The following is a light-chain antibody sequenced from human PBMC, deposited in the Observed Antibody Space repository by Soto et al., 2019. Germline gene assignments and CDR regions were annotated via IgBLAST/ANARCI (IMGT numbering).Light chain of an antibody. CDR2: EVT. Sequence: QSALTQPASVCGSPGQSITISCTGTSSDVGGYNYVSWYQQHPGKAPKLMIYEVTNRPSGVSNRFSGSKSGNTASLTISGLQAEDEADYYCSSYTSRSTLVFGTGTNVTVL. CDR1: SSDVGGYNY. V-gene: IGLV2-14*01. J-gene: IGLJ1*01. CDR3: SSYTSRSTLV.